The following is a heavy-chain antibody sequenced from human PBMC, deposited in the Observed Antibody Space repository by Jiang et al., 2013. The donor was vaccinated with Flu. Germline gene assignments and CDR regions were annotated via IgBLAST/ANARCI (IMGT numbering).Heavy chain of an antibody. CDR3: ARDHPYSGGSGRAEGGSDP. CDR2: IIPTFNTA. V-gene: IGHV1-69*06. J-gene: IGHJ5*02. Sequence: VQLVESGAEVKKPGSSVKVSCKASGGTFSNYVISWVRQAPGQGLEWMGGIIPTFNTAHFAQKFQGRVTITADKSTSTAYMELSSLTYDDTAVYYCARDHPYSGGSGRAEGGSDPWAREPWSTVSS. CDR1: GGTFSNYV. D-gene: IGHD6-19*01.